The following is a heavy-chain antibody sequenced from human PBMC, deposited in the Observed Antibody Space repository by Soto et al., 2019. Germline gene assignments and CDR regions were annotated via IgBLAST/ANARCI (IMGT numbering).Heavy chain of an antibody. CDR3: ARGYDILTGPLDY. Sequence: SETLSLTCTVSGGSITSSSFYWGWIRQPPGKGLEWIGIIYYSGSTYYNPSLKSRVTISVDTSKSQFSLNLNSVTAADTAVYYCARGYDILTGPLDYWGPGTLVTVS. V-gene: IGHV4-39*01. CDR2: IYYSGST. CDR1: GGSITSSSFY. J-gene: IGHJ4*02. D-gene: IGHD3-9*01.